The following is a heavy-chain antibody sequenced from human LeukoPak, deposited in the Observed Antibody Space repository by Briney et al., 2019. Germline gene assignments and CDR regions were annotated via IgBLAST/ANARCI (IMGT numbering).Heavy chain of an antibody. Sequence: GGSLRLSCAASGFTFSSYAMSWVRQAPGKGLEWVSAISGSGGSTYYADSVKGRFTISRDNSKKTPYLQMNSLRAEDTAVYYCAKRSVGDYDYWGQGTLVTVSS. CDR3: AKRSVGDYDY. CDR2: ISGSGGST. D-gene: IGHD2-15*01. J-gene: IGHJ4*02. V-gene: IGHV3-23*01. CDR1: GFTFSSYA.